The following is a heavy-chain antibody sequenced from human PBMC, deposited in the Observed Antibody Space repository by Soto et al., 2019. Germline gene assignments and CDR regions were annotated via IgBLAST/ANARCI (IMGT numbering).Heavy chain of an antibody. CDR3: ARDSTGIPPRLPFLHFDS. V-gene: IGHV3-7*01. CDR1: GFSFSNHW. Sequence: EVQLVESGGGLVQPGGSLRLSCAASGFSFSNHWMTWVRQAPGKGLQWVASINQDGSEKYYVGSVKGRFTISRDNAENSLYLQMNSLRAEDTAVYFCARDSTGIPPRLPFLHFDSWGQGTLVTVSS. CDR2: INQDGSEK. J-gene: IGHJ4*02. D-gene: IGHD6-6*01.